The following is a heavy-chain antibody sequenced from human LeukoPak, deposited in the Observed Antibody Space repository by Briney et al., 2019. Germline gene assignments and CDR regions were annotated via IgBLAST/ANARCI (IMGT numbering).Heavy chain of an antibody. CDR1: GYTFTGYY. J-gene: IGHJ4*02. Sequence: ASVKVSCKASGYTFTGYYMHWVRQAPGQGLEWMGWINPNSGGTNYAQKFQGRVTMTRDTSISTAYMELSRLRPDDTAVYYCARVDGVGGTAWDYWGQGTLVTVSS. V-gene: IGHV1-2*02. D-gene: IGHD2-15*01. CDR2: INPNSGGT. CDR3: ARVDGVGGTAWDY.